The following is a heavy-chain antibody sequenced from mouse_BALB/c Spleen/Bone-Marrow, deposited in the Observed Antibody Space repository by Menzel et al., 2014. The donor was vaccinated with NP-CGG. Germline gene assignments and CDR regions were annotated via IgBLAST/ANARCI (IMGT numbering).Heavy chain of an antibody. J-gene: IGHJ4*01. V-gene: IGHV2-9-2*01. CDR3: VRDTFSYAMDY. D-gene: IGHD5-1*01. CDR1: GFSLTSYD. Sequence: QVQLQQSGPGLVAPSQSLSITCTVSGFSLTSYDISWIRQPPGKGLEWLGVIRTGGGTNYNSAFMSRLSISKDNSKSQVFLKMNSLQTDDTAIYYCVRDTFSYAMDYWGQGTSVTVSS. CDR2: IRTGGGT.